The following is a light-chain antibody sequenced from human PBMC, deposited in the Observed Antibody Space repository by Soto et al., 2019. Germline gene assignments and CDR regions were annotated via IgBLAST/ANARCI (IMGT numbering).Light chain of an antibody. J-gene: IGKJ1*01. Sequence: EVVMTQSPATLSVSPGEGATLSCRASQSVTSNYLAWYQQKPGKAPRLLIHGISNRATGVPDRFSGSGSGTDFTLTISRLEPEDFAVYYCQQYTVWPLTFGQGAKVDI. CDR3: QQYTVWPLT. V-gene: IGKV3-20*01. CDR1: QSVTSNY. CDR2: GIS.